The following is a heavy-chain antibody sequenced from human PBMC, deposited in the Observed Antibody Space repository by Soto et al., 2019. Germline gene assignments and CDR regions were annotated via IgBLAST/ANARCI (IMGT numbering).Heavy chain of an antibody. J-gene: IGHJ3*02. CDR2: TYYSVNT. Sequence: SETLSLTCTIFGGSISSYYWSWLRQPPGKGLEWIGYTYYSVNTNYNPSLKSRVTISVDTSKNQFSLKLSSVTAADTAVYYCARQDYGDYVYAFDIWGQGTMVTVSS. CDR3: ARQDYGDYVYAFDI. V-gene: IGHV4-59*01. D-gene: IGHD4-17*01. CDR1: GGSISSYY.